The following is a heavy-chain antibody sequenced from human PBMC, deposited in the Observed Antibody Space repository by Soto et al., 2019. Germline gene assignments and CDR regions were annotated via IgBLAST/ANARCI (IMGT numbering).Heavy chain of an antibody. CDR1: GYSISSGYY. V-gene: IGHV4-38-2*01. CDR3: ARVSYFDGGGFFYYFDY. J-gene: IGHJ4*02. CDR2: MYHSGST. D-gene: IGHD3-22*01. Sequence: SETLSLTCAVSGYSISSGYYWGWIRQPPGKGLQWIGNMYHSGSTYYNPSLKSRVTISIDTSKNQFSLKLSSVTAADGAIYYCARVSYFDGGGFFYYFDYWGQGTLVSVSS.